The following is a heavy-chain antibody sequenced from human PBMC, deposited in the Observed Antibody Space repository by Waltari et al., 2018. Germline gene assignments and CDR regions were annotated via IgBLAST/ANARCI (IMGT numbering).Heavy chain of an antibody. CDR2: IRSKANSYAT. D-gene: IGHD4-4*01. CDR1: GFTFSGSA. J-gene: IGHJ5*02. Sequence: EVQLVESGGGWVQPGGSLKLSCAASGFTFSGSAMHWVRPASGKGLEWVVRIRSKANSYATAYAASVKGRFTISRDDSKNTAYLQMNSLKTEDTAVYYCTRHANSNPTNWFDPWGQGTLVTVSS. V-gene: IGHV3-73*02. CDR3: TRHANSNPTNWFDP.